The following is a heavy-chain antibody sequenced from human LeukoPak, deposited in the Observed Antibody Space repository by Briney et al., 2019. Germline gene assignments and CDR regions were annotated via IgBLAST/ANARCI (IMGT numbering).Heavy chain of an antibody. J-gene: IGHJ4*02. D-gene: IGHD2-15*01. CDR2: INPNSGGT. CDR3: ARDTGRYCSGGSCYPNY. Sequence: VRQAPGQGLEWMGRINPNSGGTNYAQKFQGRVTMTRDTSISTAYMELSRLRSDDTAVYYCARDTGRYCSGGSCYPNYWGQGTLVTVSS. V-gene: IGHV1-2*06.